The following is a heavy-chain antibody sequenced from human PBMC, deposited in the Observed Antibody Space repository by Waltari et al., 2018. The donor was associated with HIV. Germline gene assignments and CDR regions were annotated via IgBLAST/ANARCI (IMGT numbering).Heavy chain of an antibody. V-gene: IGHV5-51*01. CDR1: GYRFTNSW. CDR3: ARLDDFWTGCWFDP. CDR2: IHPGDSDA. D-gene: IGHD3-3*01. Sequence: EVQLVQSGAEVKKPGESLKISCKGSGYRFTNSWIAWLRQMPGKGLECMGIIHPGDSDARYSPSFQGQVTISVDKSISTAYLQWSSLKASDTAMYYCARLDDFWTGCWFDPWGQGTLVTVSS. J-gene: IGHJ5*02.